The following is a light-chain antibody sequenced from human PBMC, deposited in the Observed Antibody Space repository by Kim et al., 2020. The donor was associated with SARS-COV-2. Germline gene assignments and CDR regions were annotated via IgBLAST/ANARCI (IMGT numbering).Light chain of an antibody. J-gene: IGKJ1*01. Sequence: DIQMTQSPSSLSASVGDRVTITCRASQDISRYLNWYQQKPGKAPKLLIYTASSLQSGVPSRFTGSGSETDFTLTISSLQSEDFATYYYQQTYSASRTFGQGTKVDIK. CDR1: QDISRY. CDR3: QQTYSASRT. V-gene: IGKV1-39*01. CDR2: TAS.